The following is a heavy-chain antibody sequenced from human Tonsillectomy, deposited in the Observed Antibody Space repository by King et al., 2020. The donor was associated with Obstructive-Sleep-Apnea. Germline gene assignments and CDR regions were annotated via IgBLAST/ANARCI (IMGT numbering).Heavy chain of an antibody. CDR3: AKDRLLGRVSNDYYGMDV. CDR1: GITFSSYA. J-gene: IGHJ6*02. Sequence: VQLVESGGGVVQPGRSLRLSCAASGITFSSYAMHWVRQAAGKGLDWVAVISYDGSKKYFADSVKGRFTISRDNSKNTLYLQMNSLRAEDTAVYYCAKDRLLGRVSNDYYGMDVWGQGTTVTVSS. CDR2: ISYDGSKK. V-gene: IGHV3-30*18. D-gene: IGHD6-25*01.